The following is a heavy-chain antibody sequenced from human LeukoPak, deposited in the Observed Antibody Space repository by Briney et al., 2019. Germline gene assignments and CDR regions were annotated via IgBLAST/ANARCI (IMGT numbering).Heavy chain of an antibody. D-gene: IGHD5-12*01. V-gene: IGHV1-2*06. J-gene: IGHJ4*02. Sequence: ASVKVSCKASGYTFTGYYMHWVRRAPGQGLEWMGRINPNSGGTNYAQKFQGRVTMTRDTSISTAYMELSRLRSDDTAVYYCARGNSGYDSVFDYWGQGTLVTVSS. CDR1: GYTFTGYY. CDR3: ARGNSGYDSVFDY. CDR2: INPNSGGT.